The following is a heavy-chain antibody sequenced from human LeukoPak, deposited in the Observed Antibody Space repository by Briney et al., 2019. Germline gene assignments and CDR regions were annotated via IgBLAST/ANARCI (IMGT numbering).Heavy chain of an antibody. CDR1: GYTFTSYG. Sequence: GASVKVSCKASGYTFTSYGISWVRQAPGQGLEWMGWISAYNGNTNYAQKLQGRVTMTTDTSTSTAYMELRSLRSDDTAVYYCARADDTDYYDSSGCLDYWGQGTLVTVSS. J-gene: IGHJ4*02. CDR2: ISAYNGNT. CDR3: ARADDTDYYDSSGCLDY. D-gene: IGHD3-22*01. V-gene: IGHV1-18*01.